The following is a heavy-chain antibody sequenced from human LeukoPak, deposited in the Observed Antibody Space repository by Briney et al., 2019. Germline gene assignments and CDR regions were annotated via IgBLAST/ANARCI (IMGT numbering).Heavy chain of an antibody. D-gene: IGHD3-22*01. CDR1: GGTFSSYA. Sequence: ASVKVSCKASGGTFSSYAISWVRQAPGQGLEWMGRIIPIFGIANYAQKSQGRVTITADKSTSTAYMELSSLRSEDTAVYYCARGSQDSSGYSDYWGQGTLVTVSS. CDR3: ARGSQDSSGYSDY. CDR2: IIPIFGIA. V-gene: IGHV1-69*04. J-gene: IGHJ4*02.